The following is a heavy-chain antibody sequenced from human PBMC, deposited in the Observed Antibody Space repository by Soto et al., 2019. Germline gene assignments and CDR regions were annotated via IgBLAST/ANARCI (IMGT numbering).Heavy chain of an antibody. V-gene: IGHV4-39*07. Sequence: SETLSLTCTVSGGSISSSSYYWGWVRQPPGKGLEWIGSIYYSGSTNYNPSLKSRVTISVDTSKNQFSLKLSSVTAADTAVYYCAREGRYYDSSGYYYYWGQGALVTVSS. CDR1: GGSISSSSYY. D-gene: IGHD3-22*01. J-gene: IGHJ4*02. CDR3: AREGRYYDSSGYYYY. CDR2: IYYSGST.